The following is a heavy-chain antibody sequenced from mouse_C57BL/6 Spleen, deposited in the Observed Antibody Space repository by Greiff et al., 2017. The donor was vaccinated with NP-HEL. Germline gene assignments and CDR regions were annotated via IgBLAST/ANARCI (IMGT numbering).Heavy chain of an antibody. CDR1: GYAFSSYW. V-gene: IGHV1-80*01. J-gene: IGHJ1*03. D-gene: IGHD2-2*01. CDR3: AKGYDFRRWYFDV. CDR2: IYPGDGDT. Sequence: VQLQQSGAELVKPGASVKISCKASGYAFSSYWMNWVKQRPGKGLEWIGQIYPGDGDTNYNGKFKGKATLTADKSSSTAYMQLSSLTSEDSAVYFCAKGYDFRRWYFDVWGTGTTVTVSS.